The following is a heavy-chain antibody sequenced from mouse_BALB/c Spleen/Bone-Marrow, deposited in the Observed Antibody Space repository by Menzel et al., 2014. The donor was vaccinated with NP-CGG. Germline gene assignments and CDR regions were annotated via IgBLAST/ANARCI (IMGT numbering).Heavy chain of an antibody. CDR2: IDPETGGT. Sequence: VQLQQSGAELVRPRASVTLSCKASGYTFTDYEMHWVKQTPVHGLEWIGAIDPETGGTAYNQKFKGKATLTADKSSSTAYMELRSLTSEDSAVYYCTREGYYGSSPAWFAYWGRGTLVTVSA. J-gene: IGHJ3*01. D-gene: IGHD1-1*01. CDR3: TREGYYGSSPAWFAY. V-gene: IGHV1-15*01. CDR1: GYTFTDYE.